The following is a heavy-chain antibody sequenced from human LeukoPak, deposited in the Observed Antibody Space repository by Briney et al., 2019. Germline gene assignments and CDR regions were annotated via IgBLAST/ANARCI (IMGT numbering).Heavy chain of an antibody. CDR1: GFTFSSYA. V-gene: IGHV3-23*01. Sequence: PGGSLRLSCAASGFTFSSYAMSWVRQAPGKGLVWVSAISGSGDRTYYADSVKGRSTISRDNPKNTLYLQLNSLRAEDTAVYYCAKIQGYFDYWGQGTLVTVSS. J-gene: IGHJ4*02. CDR2: ISGSGDRT. CDR3: AKIQGYFDY.